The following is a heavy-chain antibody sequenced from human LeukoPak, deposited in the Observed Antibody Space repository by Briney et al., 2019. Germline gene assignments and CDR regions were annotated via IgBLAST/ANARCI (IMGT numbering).Heavy chain of an antibody. D-gene: IGHD3-22*01. J-gene: IGHJ5*02. CDR1: GVSMSGYH. CDR2: IYSSGTT. CDR3: ARVRGYDRSGVRFDP. V-gene: IGHV4-4*07. Sequence: SETLSLTCIFSGVSMSGYHRRWIRQSAGKALEWIARIYSSGTTTYNPTLRSRVTMSIDASNNHFSRRLSSVTAADTAVYYCARVRGYDRSGVRFDPWGQGTLVTVSS.